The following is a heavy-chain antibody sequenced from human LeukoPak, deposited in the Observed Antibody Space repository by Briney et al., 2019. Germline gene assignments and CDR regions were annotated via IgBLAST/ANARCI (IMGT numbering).Heavy chain of an antibody. CDR2: INHSGST. Sequence: PSETLSLTCAVYGGSFSGYYWSWIRQPPGKGLEWIREINHSGSTNYNPSLKSRVTISVDTSKNQFSLKLSSVTAADTAVYYCARRGKDGYNYWYFDYWGQGTLVTVSS. CDR3: ARRGKDGYNYWYFDY. J-gene: IGHJ4*02. D-gene: IGHD5-24*01. V-gene: IGHV4-34*01. CDR1: GGSFSGYY.